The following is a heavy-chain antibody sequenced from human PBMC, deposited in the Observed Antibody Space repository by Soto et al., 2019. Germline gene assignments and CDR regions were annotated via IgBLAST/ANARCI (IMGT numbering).Heavy chain of an antibody. J-gene: IGHJ4*02. CDR2: IYWDDDK. V-gene: IGHV2-5*02. D-gene: IGHD4-17*01. Sequence: SGPTLVNPTQTLTLTCTFSGFSLSTSGVGVGWIRQPPGKALEWLALIYWDDDKRYSPSLKSRLTITKDTSKNQVVLTMTNMDPVDTATYDFVRKSTVTLGHDYWGQGTLVTGST. CDR1: GFSLSTSGVG. CDR3: VRKSTVTLGHDY.